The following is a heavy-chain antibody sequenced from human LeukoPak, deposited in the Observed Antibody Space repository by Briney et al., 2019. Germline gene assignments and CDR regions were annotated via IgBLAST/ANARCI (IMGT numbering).Heavy chain of an antibody. D-gene: IGHD7-27*01. Sequence: PSETLSLTCTVSGGSISSSSYYWGWIRQPPGKGLEWIGSIYYSGSTYYNPSLKSRVTISVDTSKNQFSLKLSSVTAADTAVYYCARTGAAYYYMDVWGKGTTVTISS. V-gene: IGHV4-39*01. J-gene: IGHJ6*03. CDR3: ARTGAAYYYMDV. CDR2: IYYSGST. CDR1: GGSISSSSYY.